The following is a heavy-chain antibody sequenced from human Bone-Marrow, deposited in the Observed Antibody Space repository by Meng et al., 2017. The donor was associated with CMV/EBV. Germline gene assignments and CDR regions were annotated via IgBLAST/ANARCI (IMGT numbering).Heavy chain of an antibody. CDR1: GYTFTGYY. CDR2: MNPNSGNT. J-gene: IGHJ4*02. V-gene: IGHV1-8*02. Sequence: ASVKVSCKASGYTFTGYYMHWVRQAPGQGLEWMGWMNPNSGNTGYAQKFQGRVTMTRNTSISTAYMELSSLRSEDTAVYCCARGQVWYRFLESFDYWGQDTLVTVSS. CDR3: ARGQVWYRFLESFDY. D-gene: IGHD3-3*01.